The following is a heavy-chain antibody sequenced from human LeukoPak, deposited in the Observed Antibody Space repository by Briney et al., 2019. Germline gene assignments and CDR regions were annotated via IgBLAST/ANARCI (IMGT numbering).Heavy chain of an antibody. CDR2: IYTSGST. CDR3: ARGVWDYDYVWGSYRPRPYYYYYYMDV. D-gene: IGHD3-16*02. Sequence: PSETLSLTCTVSGGSISSGSYYWSWIRQPAGKGLEWIGRIYTSGSTNYNPSLKSRVTISVDTSKNQFSLKLSSVTAADTAVYYCARGVWDYDYVWGSYRPRPYYYYYYMDVWGKGTTVTISS. J-gene: IGHJ6*03. CDR1: GGSISSGSYY. V-gene: IGHV4-61*02.